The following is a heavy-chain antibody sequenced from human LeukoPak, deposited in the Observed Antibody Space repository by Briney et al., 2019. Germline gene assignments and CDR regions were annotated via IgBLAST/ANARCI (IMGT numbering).Heavy chain of an antibody. J-gene: IGHJ3*02. V-gene: IGHV3-33*08. CDR2: IWYDGSNK. Sequence: GGSLRLSCSASGFTFSRYGMHWVRQAPGKGLEWVAIIWYDGSNKYYADSVKGRFTISRDTSKNTLYLQMDSLRAEDTAVYYCARGDTTGYSGDAFNIWGQGTMVTVSS. CDR1: GFTFSRYG. CDR3: ARGDTTGYSGDAFNI. D-gene: IGHD3-22*01.